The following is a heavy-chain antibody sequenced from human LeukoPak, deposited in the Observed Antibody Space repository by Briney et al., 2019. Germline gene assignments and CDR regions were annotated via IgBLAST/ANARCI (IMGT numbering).Heavy chain of an antibody. D-gene: IGHD2-15*01. CDR2: IKQDGSEK. CDR3: ARDLMVVVVAGGFDY. Sequence: GGSLTLSCAASGFTFSSYWMSWVRQPPAKGLEGVANIKQDGSEKYYVDSVKGRFTISRDNAKNSLYLQMNSLRAEDTAVYYCARDLMVVVVAGGFDYWGQGTLVTVSS. CDR1: GFTFSSYW. J-gene: IGHJ4*02. V-gene: IGHV3-7*01.